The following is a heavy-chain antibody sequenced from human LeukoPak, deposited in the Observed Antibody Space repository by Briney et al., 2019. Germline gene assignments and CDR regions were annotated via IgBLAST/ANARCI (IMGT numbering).Heavy chain of an antibody. CDR1: GDYW. Sequence: QTGGALRVSCAASGDYWMHLVRQAPGEGLVWVSQINIDGSWTSYAGSVKGRFTISKANAKNTVYLQMNNLRAEDTAVYYCVSFYETYWGRGTLVTV. CDR3: VSFYETY. V-gene: IGHV3-74*01. CDR2: INIDGSWT. D-gene: IGHD2-2*01. J-gene: IGHJ4*02.